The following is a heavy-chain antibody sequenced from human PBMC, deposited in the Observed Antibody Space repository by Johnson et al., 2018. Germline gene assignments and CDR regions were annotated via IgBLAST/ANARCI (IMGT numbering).Heavy chain of an antibody. V-gene: IGHV3-49*05. CDR1: GFTFGDYA. CDR2: IRSKAYGGTT. Sequence: EVQLVESGGGLVKPGRSLRLSCTASGFTFGDYAMSWFRQAPGKGLEWVGFIRSKAYGGTTEYAASGKGRFTISSDDSKSMASLQSNIMKTEDTAVYYCAKGSAGPSPAKLWTDYGDYAGMATPYYYYYYMDVWGKGTTVTVSS. CDR3: AKGSAGPSPAKLWTDYGDYAGMATPYYYYYYMDV. J-gene: IGHJ6*03. D-gene: IGHD4-17*01.